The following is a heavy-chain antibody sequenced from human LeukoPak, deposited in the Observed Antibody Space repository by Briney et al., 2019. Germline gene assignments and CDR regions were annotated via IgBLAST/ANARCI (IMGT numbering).Heavy chain of an antibody. CDR2: INHSGST. Sequence: SQTLSLTCAVYGGSFSGYYWSWIRQPPGKGLEWIGEINHSGSTNYNTSLKSRVTISVDTSKNQFSLKLSSVTAADAAVYYCARLKEWELLRGAFFDYWGQGTLVTVSS. J-gene: IGHJ4*02. D-gene: IGHD1-26*01. CDR1: GGSFSGYY. CDR3: ARLKEWELLRGAFFDY. V-gene: IGHV4-34*01.